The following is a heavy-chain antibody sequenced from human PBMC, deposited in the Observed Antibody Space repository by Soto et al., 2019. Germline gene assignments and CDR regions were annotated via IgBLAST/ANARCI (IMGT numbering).Heavy chain of an antibody. V-gene: IGHV3-49*03. CDR1: GFTFCDYG. J-gene: IGHJ2*01. Sequence: PGGSLRLSCTTSGFTFCDYGMTWFRQAPGKGLEWVGFIRSKAYGRTTEYAASATDRFTISRDDSKRIAYLQMNSLKTDDTAVYYCTRERLEYADPTWYFALWCRGTLLTGFS. D-gene: IGHD3-3*01. CDR2: IRSKAYGRTT. CDR3: TRERLEYADPTWYFAL.